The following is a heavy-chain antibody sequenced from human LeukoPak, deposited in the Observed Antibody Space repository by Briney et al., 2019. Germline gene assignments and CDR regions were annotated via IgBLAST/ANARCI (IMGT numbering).Heavy chain of an antibody. CDR1: GFTVSSNS. CDR3: ARRQGGSYDY. Sequence: PGGSLRLSCAASGFTVSSNSMSWVRQAPGKGLEWVPIIYSGGSTYYADSVKGRFTISRDNSKNTLYLQMNSLRAEDTAVYYCARRQGGSYDYWGQGTLVTVSS. J-gene: IGHJ4*02. V-gene: IGHV3-53*01. CDR2: IYSGGST. D-gene: IGHD1-26*01.